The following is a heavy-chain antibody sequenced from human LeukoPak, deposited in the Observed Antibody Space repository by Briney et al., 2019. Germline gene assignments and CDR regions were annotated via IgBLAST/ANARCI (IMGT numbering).Heavy chain of an antibody. CDR3: ARDYSSSWFRGAFDI. CDR1: GGSISSYY. V-gene: IGHV4-59*08. J-gene: IGHJ3*02. Sequence: SETLSLTCTVSGGSISSYYWSWIRQPPGKGLEWIGYIYYSGSTNYNPSLKSRVTISVDTSKNQFSLKLSSVTAADTAVYYCARDYSSSWFRGAFDIWGQGTMVTVSS. D-gene: IGHD6-13*01. CDR2: IYYSGST.